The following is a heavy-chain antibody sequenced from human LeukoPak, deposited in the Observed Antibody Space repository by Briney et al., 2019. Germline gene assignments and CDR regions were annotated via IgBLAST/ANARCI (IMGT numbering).Heavy chain of an antibody. CDR2: IYYSGST. CDR1: GGSISSSSYY. Sequence: SETLSLTCTVSGGSISSSSYYWGWIRQPPGKGLEWIGSIYYSGSTYYNPSLKSRVTISVDTSKNQFSLKLSSVTAADTAVYYCAKWLAAPYEWFDPWGQGTLVTVSS. V-gene: IGHV4-39*07. CDR3: AKWLAAPYEWFDP. D-gene: IGHD2-8*01. J-gene: IGHJ5*02.